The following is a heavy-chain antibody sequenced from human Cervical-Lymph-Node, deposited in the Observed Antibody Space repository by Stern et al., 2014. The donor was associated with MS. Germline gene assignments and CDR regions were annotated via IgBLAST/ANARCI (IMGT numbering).Heavy chain of an antibody. CDR1: GGTFSTYA. Sequence: QVQLVESGAEVKKPGSSVKVSCKASGGTFSTYAITWVRQASGQGLEWMGRIIPVFGTTNYAQNFQGRVTITADESTSTAYMELSSLRSEDTAIYYCARGLASTITMDVWGRGTTVTVSS. J-gene: IGHJ6*02. D-gene: IGHD3-10*01. CDR2: IIPVFGTT. CDR3: ARGLASTITMDV. V-gene: IGHV1-69*01.